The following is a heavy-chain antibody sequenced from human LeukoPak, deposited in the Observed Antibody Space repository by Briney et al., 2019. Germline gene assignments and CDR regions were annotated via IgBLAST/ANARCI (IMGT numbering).Heavy chain of an antibody. CDR3: ARGWWELPPLYMDV. CDR2: INPSGSDT. D-gene: IGHD1-26*01. J-gene: IGHJ6*03. V-gene: IGHV1-46*01. CDR1: GYTFTAYY. Sequence: ASVKVSCKATGYTFTAYYMHWVRQAPGQGLEWMGLINPSGSDTVYAQKFQGRVTMTRDMSTSTDYMELSSLRFDDTAVYYCARGWWELPPLYMDVWGKGTTVTVSS.